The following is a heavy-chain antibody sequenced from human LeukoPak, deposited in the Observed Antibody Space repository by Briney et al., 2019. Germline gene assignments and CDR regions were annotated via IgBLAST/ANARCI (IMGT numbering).Heavy chain of an antibody. J-gene: IGHJ4*02. CDR2: ISGSGGST. Sequence: RTGGSLRLSCAASGFTFSSYAMSWVRQAPGKGLEWVSAISGSGGSTYYADFVKGRFTISRDNSKNTLYLQMNSLRAEDTAVYYCANRYWDPFDYWGQGTLVTVSS. CDR1: GFTFSSYA. CDR3: ANRYWDPFDY. D-gene: IGHD1-26*01. V-gene: IGHV3-23*01.